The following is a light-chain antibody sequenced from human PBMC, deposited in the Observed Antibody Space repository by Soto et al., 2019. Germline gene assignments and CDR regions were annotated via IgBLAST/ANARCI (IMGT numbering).Light chain of an antibody. CDR1: QSISSY. Sequence: DIQMTQYPTTLSGSVGDRVTIICRASQSISSYLNWYQQKPGKAPKLLIYAASSLQSGVPSRLSGSGSGTDFTLTISSLQPEDGATYYCQQSYSTPRTFGQGTKVDIK. V-gene: IGKV1-39*01. CDR2: AAS. J-gene: IGKJ1*01. CDR3: QQSYSTPRT.